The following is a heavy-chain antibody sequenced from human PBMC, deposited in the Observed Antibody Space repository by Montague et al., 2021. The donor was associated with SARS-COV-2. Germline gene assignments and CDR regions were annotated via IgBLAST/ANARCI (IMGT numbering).Heavy chain of an antibody. CDR2: IYYSGSS. V-gene: IGHV4-31*03. J-gene: IGHJ4*02. Sequence: TLSLTCSVSGGSISSANYYWSRIRQHPGKGLEFIGYIYYSGSSFYNPSLKSRLTISVDTSKNRFSLRLSSVTAADTAIYFCASQSGSYYNYFGLWGQGTLVTVSS. D-gene: IGHD1-26*01. CDR1: GGSISSANYY. CDR3: ASQSGSYYNYFGL.